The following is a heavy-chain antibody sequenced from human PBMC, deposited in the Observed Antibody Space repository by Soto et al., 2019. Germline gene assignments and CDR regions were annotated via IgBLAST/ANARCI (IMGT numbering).Heavy chain of an antibody. Sequence: QVQLVQSGAEVKKPGASVKVSCKASGYTFTSYAMHWVRQAPGQRLEWMGWINAGNGNTKYTQKFQGRVTITRDTSPSTAYMELSSLRSEDTAVYYCARGGLRFGYFQHRGQGTLVTVSS. CDR3: ARGGLRFGYFQH. CDR1: GYTFTSYA. D-gene: IGHD5-12*01. J-gene: IGHJ1*01. V-gene: IGHV1-3*01. CDR2: INAGNGNT.